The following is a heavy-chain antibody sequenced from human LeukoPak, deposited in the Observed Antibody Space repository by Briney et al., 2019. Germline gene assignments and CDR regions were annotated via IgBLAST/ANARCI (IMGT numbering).Heavy chain of an antibody. CDR3: ARRPLHSTDYYYGMDV. CDR2: IYHSGST. J-gene: IGHJ6*02. CDR1: GGSISSGGYS. V-gene: IGHV4-30-2*01. Sequence: SETLSLTCAVSGGSISSGGYSWSWIRQPPGQGLEWIGYIYHSGSTYYNPSLKSRVTISVDRSKNQFSLKLSSVTAADTAVYYCARRPLHSTDYYYGMDVWGQGTTVTVSS. D-gene: IGHD6-13*01.